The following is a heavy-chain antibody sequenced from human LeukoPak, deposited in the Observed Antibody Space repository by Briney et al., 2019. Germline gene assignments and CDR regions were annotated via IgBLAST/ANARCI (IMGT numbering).Heavy chain of an antibody. J-gene: IGHJ4*02. CDR3: ARGRRWIVGAYYFDY. CDR2: INHSGST. Sequence: SETLSLTCAVYGGSFSGYYWSWIRKPPGKGLEWIGEINHSGSTNYNPSLKSRVTISVDTSKNQFSLKLSSVTAADTAVYYCARGRRWIVGAYYFDYWGQGTLVTVSS. V-gene: IGHV4-34*01. D-gene: IGHD1-26*01. CDR1: GGSFSGYY.